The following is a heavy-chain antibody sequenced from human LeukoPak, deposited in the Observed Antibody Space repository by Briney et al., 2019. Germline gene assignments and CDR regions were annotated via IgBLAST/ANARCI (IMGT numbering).Heavy chain of an antibody. V-gene: IGHV4-4*07. D-gene: IGHD6-19*01. CDR1: GASISGYY. CDR2: IYTSGST. Sequence: SETLSLTCTVSGASISGYYWSWIRQPAGKGLEWIGRIYTSGSTNYNPSLKSRVTISVDTSKNQFSLKLSSVTAADTAVYYCARGSSGWPDYYYYYMDVWGKGTTVTVSS. CDR3: ARGSSGWPDYYYYYMDV. J-gene: IGHJ6*03.